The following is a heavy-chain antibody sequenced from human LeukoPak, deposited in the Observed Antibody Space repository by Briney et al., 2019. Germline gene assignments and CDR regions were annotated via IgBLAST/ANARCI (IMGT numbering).Heavy chain of an antibody. D-gene: IGHD6-13*01. J-gene: IGHJ1*01. Sequence: PGGSLRLSCAASGFTFSSYAMSWVRQAPGKGLEWVSAMSGSGDSRYYADSVKGRFTISRDNSKNTLYLQMNSLRAEDTAVYYCAKDPGIAAAGRGDFQHWGQGTLVTVSS. V-gene: IGHV3-23*01. CDR3: AKDPGIAAAGRGDFQH. CDR2: MSGSGDSR. CDR1: GFTFSSYA.